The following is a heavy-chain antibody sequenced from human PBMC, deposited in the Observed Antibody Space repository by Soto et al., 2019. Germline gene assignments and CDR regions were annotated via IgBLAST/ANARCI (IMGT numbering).Heavy chain of an antibody. CDR1: GFTFTSSA. CDR2: IVVGSGNT. J-gene: IGHJ4*02. Sequence: GASVKVSCKASGFTFTSSAVQGVRQARGQRLEWIGWIVVGSGNTKYAQKFQERVTITRDMSTSIAYMELSSLRSEDTAVYYCAAEIDDYGDYNYWGQGTLVTVSS. CDR3: AAEIDDYGDYNY. D-gene: IGHD4-17*01. V-gene: IGHV1-58*01.